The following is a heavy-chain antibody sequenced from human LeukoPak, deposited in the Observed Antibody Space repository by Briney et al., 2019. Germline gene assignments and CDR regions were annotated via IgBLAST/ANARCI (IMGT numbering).Heavy chain of an antibody. D-gene: IGHD3-10*01. Sequence: GGSLRHSCAASGVTVSCSHMSYLRQAPGKGLEWVASISGSGGTTYYADSVKGRFTISRDNSKNRLILQMNSLRAEDTAVYYCVKATSDYYRNIPFSLWGQGTLVSVSS. V-gene: IGHV3-23*01. CDR2: ISGSGGTT. CDR3: VKATSDYYRNIPFSL. CDR1: GVTVSCSH. J-gene: IGHJ4*02.